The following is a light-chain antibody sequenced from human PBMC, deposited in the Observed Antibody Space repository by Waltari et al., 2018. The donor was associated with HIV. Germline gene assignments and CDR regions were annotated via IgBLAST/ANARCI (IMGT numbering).Light chain of an antibody. CDR1: ENVGSSY. CDR2: GTS. J-gene: IGKJ4*01. Sequence: EIVLTQSPGSLSLSPGESAPLSCRASENVGSSYLAWYHHRPGQAPRLLIYGTSKRATGIPDRFSGGGSGTDFTLTLKRLEPEDFAVYYCHQYATSPRTFGGGTKVEVK. CDR3: HQYATSPRT. V-gene: IGKV3-20*01.